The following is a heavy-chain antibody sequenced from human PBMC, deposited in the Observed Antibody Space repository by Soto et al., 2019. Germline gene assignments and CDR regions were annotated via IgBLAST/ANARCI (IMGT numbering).Heavy chain of an antibody. CDR2: ISYSGST. CDR3: ARGLLAYCGGDCALFDS. J-gene: IGHJ4*02. CDR1: GGSLSSGNYF. V-gene: IGHV4-31*01. D-gene: IGHD2-21*02. Sequence: PSETLSLTCTVSGGSLSSGNYFWNWIRQHPGKGLEWIGYISYSGSTYYNPSLKSLVAISVDTSKNQFSLKVNSVTAADTAVYYCARGLLAYCGGDCALFDSWGQGIMVPVSS.